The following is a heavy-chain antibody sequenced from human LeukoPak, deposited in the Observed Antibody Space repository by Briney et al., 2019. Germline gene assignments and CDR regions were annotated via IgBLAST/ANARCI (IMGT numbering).Heavy chain of an antibody. D-gene: IGHD6-13*01. V-gene: IGHV4-31*03. Sequence: PSETLSLTCTVSGGSISSGGYYWSWIRQHPGKGLEWIGYIYYSGSTYYNPSLKSRVTISLDTSKSQFSLKLSSVTAADTAVYYCARAAGTVYYFDYWGQGTLVTVSS. J-gene: IGHJ4*02. CDR1: GGSISSGGYY. CDR3: ARAAGTVYYFDY. CDR2: IYYSGST.